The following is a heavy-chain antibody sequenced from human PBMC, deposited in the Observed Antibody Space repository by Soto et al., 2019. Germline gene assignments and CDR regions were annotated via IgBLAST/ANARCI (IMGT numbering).Heavy chain of an antibody. V-gene: IGHV1-18*01. CDR1: GYTFTSYG. CDR2: ISTSKGNT. CDR3: ATRSPAFDF. J-gene: IGHJ4*02. Sequence: GASVKVSCKTSGYTFTSYGIAWVRQAPGQGLEWMGWISTSKGNTNYAQKFQGRVTMTTDTSTSTAYMDLRSLRSDDTAVYYCATRSPAFDFWGQGTLVTVSS.